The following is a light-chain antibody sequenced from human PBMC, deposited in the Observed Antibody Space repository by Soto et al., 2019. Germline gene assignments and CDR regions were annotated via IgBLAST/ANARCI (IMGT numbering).Light chain of an antibody. Sequence: IQLTQSPSSLSASIGDRVNITCRASQAISGYLVWYQQNPGQAPKLLIYAASTLQSGVPSRFSGSGSGTDFTLILSSLHPADFATYYCQQFKSYPYTFGLGTKLEI. CDR2: AAS. CDR3: QQFKSYPYT. V-gene: IGKV1-9*01. J-gene: IGKJ2*01. CDR1: QAISGY.